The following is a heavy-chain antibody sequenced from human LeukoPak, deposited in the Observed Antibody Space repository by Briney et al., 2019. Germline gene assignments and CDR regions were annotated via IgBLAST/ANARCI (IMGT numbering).Heavy chain of an antibody. D-gene: IGHD2-21*02. V-gene: IGHV3-7*01. Sequence: GGSLRLSCAASGFTFSSYWMSWVRQAPGKGLEWVANIKQDGGEKYYVDSVKGRFTISRDNAKNSLYLQMNSLRVEDTAVDYCARDRSPLAYCGGDCPSDAFDIWGQGTMVTVS. CDR2: IKQDGGEK. CDR3: ARDRSPLAYCGGDCPSDAFDI. CDR1: GFTFSSYW. J-gene: IGHJ3*02.